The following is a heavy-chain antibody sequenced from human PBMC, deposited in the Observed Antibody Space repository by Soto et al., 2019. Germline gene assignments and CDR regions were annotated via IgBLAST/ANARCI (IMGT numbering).Heavy chain of an antibody. V-gene: IGHV3-53*01. D-gene: IGHD3-10*01. Sequence: EVQLVESGGGLIQPGGSLRLSCAVSGFTVSNNYMSWVRQAPGKGLEGVSVIYSGGYTAYGDSVKGRFTISRDNSKNTLSPQMKAPGADDAAVFSCATQPGGGGYWGQGTLVTVSS. CDR3: ATQPGGGGY. CDR1: GFTVSNNY. CDR2: IYSGGYT. J-gene: IGHJ4*02.